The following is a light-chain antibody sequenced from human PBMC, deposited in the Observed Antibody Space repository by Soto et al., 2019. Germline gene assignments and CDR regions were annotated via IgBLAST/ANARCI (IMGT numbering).Light chain of an antibody. Sequence: DIQMTQLPSSMSASVGDRVTITCRASQGISRWLAWYHQKPGKAPNLLIYSASTLHSGVPSRFSGSGSGTDFTLTISSLQPEDFGTYYCQQANSFPLTFGTGTKVDMK. J-gene: IGKJ3*01. CDR2: SAS. CDR3: QQANSFPLT. V-gene: IGKV1-12*01. CDR1: QGISRW.